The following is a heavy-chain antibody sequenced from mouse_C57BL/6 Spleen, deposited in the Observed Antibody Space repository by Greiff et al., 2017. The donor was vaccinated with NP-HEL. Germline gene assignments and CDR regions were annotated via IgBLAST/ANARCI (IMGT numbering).Heavy chain of an antibody. V-gene: IGHV5-17*01. CDR1: GFTFSDYG. J-gene: IGHJ4*01. CDR2: ISSCSSTF. CDR3: TRINWGYYAMDY. Sequence: EVKLPESGGGLVKPGGSLKLSCAASGFTFSDYGMHWVRQAPEKGLEWVAYISSCSSTFYYADTVKGRFNISRDNDKNTLFLKMTSLRSEDTAMYYCTRINWGYYAMDYWGQGTSVTVSS. D-gene: IGHD4-1*01.